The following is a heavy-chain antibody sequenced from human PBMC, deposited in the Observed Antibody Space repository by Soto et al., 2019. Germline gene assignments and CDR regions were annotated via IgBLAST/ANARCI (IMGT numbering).Heavy chain of an antibody. J-gene: IGHJ4*01. Sequence: GESLKISCKGSGYNFTNYWIGWVRQMPGKGLEWMGIIHPGDSDTRYSPSFQGQVTISADKSISSAYLQRGSLKASDTAMYYCARQPYFYDSSGFCLDYWGQGTLVTVSS. V-gene: IGHV5-51*01. CDR1: GYNFTNYW. CDR3: ARQPYFYDSSGFCLDY. CDR2: IHPGDSDT. D-gene: IGHD3-22*01.